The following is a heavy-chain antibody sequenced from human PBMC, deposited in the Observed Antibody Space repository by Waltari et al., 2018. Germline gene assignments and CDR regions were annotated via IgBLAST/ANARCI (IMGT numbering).Heavy chain of an antibody. J-gene: IGHJ4*02. CDR2: IVVGSGNT. V-gene: IGHV1-58*01. CDR1: GFTFTSSP. CDR3: AADSYCSGGSCYGADY. Sequence: MQLVQSGPEVKKPGTSVTVSCKASGFTFTSSPVQGVRQARGQRLEWIGWIVVGSGNTNYAQKFQERVTITRDMSTSTAYMELSSLRSEDTAVYYCAADSYCSGGSCYGADYWGQGTLVTVSS. D-gene: IGHD2-15*01.